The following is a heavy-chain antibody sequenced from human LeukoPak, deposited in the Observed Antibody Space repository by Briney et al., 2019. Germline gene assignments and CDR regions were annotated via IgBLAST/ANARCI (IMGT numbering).Heavy chain of an antibody. J-gene: IGHJ4*02. CDR1: GGTFSSYA. Sequence: SVKVSCEASGGTFSSYAISWVRQAPGQGLEWMGGIIPIFGTANYAQKFQGRVTITADESTSTAYMELSSLRSEDTAVYYCARGGSSRIKANDYWGQGTLVTVSS. V-gene: IGHV1-69*13. CDR2: IIPIFGTA. CDR3: ARGGSSRIKANDY. D-gene: IGHD3-16*02.